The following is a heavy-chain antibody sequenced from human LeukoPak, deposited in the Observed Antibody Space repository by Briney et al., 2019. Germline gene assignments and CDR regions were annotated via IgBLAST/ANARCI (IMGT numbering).Heavy chain of an antibody. CDR2: IYYSGST. D-gene: IGHD6-13*01. V-gene: IGHV4-30-4*07. CDR3: ARSLDAAADDY. J-gene: IGHJ4*02. Sequence: PSETLSLTCAVSGGSISSGGYSWSWIRQPPGKGLEWIGYIYYSGSTYYNPSLKSRVTISVDTSKNQFSLKLSSVTAADTAVYYCARSLDAAADDYWGQGTLVTVSS. CDR1: GGSISSGGYS.